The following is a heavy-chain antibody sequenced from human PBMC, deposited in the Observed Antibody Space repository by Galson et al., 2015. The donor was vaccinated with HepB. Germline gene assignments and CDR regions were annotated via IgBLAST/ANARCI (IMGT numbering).Heavy chain of an antibody. CDR2: ISAYNGNT. D-gene: IGHD1-26*01. J-gene: IGHJ4*02. CDR1: GYTFSTNG. Sequence: SVKVSCKASGYTFSTNGISWVRQAPGQGLEWMVWISAYNGNTNYAQKFQGRVTMTTDTSTNTGYMEVRSLRSVDTAVYYCARGDRSGAYSFDYWGQGTLVTV. CDR3: ARGDRSGAYSFDY. V-gene: IGHV1-18*04.